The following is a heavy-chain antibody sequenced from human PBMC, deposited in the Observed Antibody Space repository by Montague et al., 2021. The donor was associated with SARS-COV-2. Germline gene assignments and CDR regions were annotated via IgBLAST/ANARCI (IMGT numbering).Heavy chain of an antibody. V-gene: IGHV3-66*01. Sequence: SLRLSCAASGFTVSSNYMSWVRQAPGKGLEWVSVIYSGSGSTYYADSVKGRFTISRDISKNTLYLQMSSLRAEDTAVYYCARAPGSSYSSGGYDYYYGMDVWGQGTTVTVSS. D-gene: IGHD6-19*01. J-gene: IGHJ6*02. CDR2: IYSGSGST. CDR1: GFTVSSNY. CDR3: ARAPGSSYSSGGYDYYYGMDV.